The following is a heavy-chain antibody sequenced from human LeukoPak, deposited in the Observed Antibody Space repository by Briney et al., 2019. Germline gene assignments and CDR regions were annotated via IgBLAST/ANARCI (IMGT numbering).Heavy chain of an antibody. V-gene: IGHV1-18*01. CDR1: GYTFTSYG. J-gene: IGHJ6*03. Sequence: ASVKVSCKASGYTFTSYGISWVRQAPGQGLEWMGWISAYNGNTNYAQKLQGRVTMTTDTSTSTAYMELRSLRSDDTAVYYCARDYLSYCSSTSCYPSYYYYYMDVWGKGTTVTVSS. CDR3: ARDYLSYCSSTSCYPSYYYYYMDV. CDR2: ISAYNGNT. D-gene: IGHD2-2*01.